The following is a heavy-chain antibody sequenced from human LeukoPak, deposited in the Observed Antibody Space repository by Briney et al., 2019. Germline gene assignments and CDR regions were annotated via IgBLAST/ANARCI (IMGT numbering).Heavy chain of an antibody. CDR1: GGSITTDRYL. CDR2: VSHRGRE. V-gene: IGHV4-39*02. Sequence: SETLSLTCAVSGGSITTDRYLWGWLRQSPGKGLEWIGSVSHRGREYYRSSLKSRVTFSVDASNNRFSLSLKSVTAADTAVYYCARVDYGGNFLWGQGPLVTVSS. J-gene: IGHJ4*02. D-gene: IGHD4-23*01. CDR3: ARVDYGGNFL.